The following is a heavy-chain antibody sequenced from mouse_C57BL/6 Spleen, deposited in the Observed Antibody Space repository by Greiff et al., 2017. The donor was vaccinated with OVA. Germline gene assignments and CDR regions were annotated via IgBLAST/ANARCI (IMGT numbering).Heavy chain of an antibody. D-gene: IGHD1-1*01. J-gene: IGHJ2*01. CDR1: GYTFTSYW. Sequence: QVQLQQPGAELVMPGASVKLSCKASGYTFTSYWTHWVKQRPGQGLEWIGEIDPSDSYTNYNQKFKGKSTLTVDKSSSTAYMQLSSLTSEDSAVYYCARRYYGSSYGGYFDYWGQGTTLTVSS. V-gene: IGHV1-69*01. CDR2: IDPSDSYT. CDR3: ARRYYGSSYGGYFDY.